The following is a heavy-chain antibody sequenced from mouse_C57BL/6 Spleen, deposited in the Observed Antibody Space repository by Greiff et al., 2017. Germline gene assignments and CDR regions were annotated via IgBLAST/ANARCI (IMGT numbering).Heavy chain of an antibody. Sequence: VKLQESGPGLVQPSQSLSITCTVSGFSLTSYGVHWVRQSPGKGLEWLGVIWSGGSTDYNAAFISRLSISKDNSKSQVFFKMNSLQADDTAIYYCASPYYYAMDYWGQGTSVTVSS. CDR3: ASPYYYAMDY. J-gene: IGHJ4*01. V-gene: IGHV2-2*01. CDR2: IWSGGST. CDR1: GFSLTSYG.